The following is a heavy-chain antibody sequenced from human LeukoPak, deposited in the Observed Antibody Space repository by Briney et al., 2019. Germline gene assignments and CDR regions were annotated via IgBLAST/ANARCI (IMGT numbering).Heavy chain of an antibody. CDR2: ISGSGGRT. D-gene: IGHD3-10*02. Sequence: GGTLRLSCAASGFTFSAYGMSWVRQAPGKGLEWVSAISGSGGRTYHADSVKGRFTISRDNAKNSLYLQMNSLRAEDTAVYYCAELGITMIGGVWGKGTTVTISS. CDR3: AELGITMIGGV. J-gene: IGHJ6*04. CDR1: GFTFSAYG. V-gene: IGHV3-23*01.